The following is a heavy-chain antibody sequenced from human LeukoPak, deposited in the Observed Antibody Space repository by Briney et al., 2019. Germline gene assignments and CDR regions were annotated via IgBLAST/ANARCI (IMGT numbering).Heavy chain of an antibody. D-gene: IGHD3-10*01. CDR3: ARGRGRTYYYGSGSYPNLKINGYFDY. CDR2: IYHSGST. J-gene: IGHJ4*02. Sequence: PSETLSLTCTVSGYSISSGYYWGWIRQPPGKGLEWIGSIYHSGSTYYNPSLKSRVTISVDTSKNQFSLKLSSVTAADTAVYYCARGRGRTYYYGSGSYPNLKINGYFDYWGQGTLVTVSS. CDR1: GYSISSGYY. V-gene: IGHV4-38-2*02.